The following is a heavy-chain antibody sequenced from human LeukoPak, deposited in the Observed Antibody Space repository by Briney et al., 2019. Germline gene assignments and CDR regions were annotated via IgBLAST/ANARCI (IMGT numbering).Heavy chain of an antibody. CDR2: ISRSSTTI. Sequence: GGSLRLSCAASGFTFSNYTMDWVRQAPGKGLEWVSYISRSSTTIYYADSVKGRFTISRDNAKNSLHLQMNSLRAEDTAVYHCARVFTMMSYHMDVWGKGTTVTVSS. D-gene: IGHD3-22*01. J-gene: IGHJ6*03. CDR1: GFTFSNYT. CDR3: ARVFTMMSYHMDV. V-gene: IGHV3-48*04.